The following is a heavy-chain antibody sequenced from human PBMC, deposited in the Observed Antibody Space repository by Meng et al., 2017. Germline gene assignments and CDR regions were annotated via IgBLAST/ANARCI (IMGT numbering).Heavy chain of an antibody. J-gene: IGHJ4*02. CDR1: GYTFTTYA. D-gene: IGHD6-19*01. CDR2: INAGNSDT. V-gene: IGHV1-3*01. Sequence: QVQFGESGAEGKRHGASVKVSCKASGYTFTTYAIHWVRQAPGQRLEWMGWINAGNSDTKYSQKLQGRVTITRDTSASTVYMEVSSLRSEDTGVYYCARAIAVSGTGRFDYWGQGTLVTVSS. CDR3: ARAIAVSGTGRFDY.